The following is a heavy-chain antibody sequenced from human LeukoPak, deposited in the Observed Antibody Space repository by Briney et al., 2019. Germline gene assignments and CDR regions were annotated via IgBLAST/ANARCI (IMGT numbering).Heavy chain of an antibody. CDR3: ARGSLGYYYYYMDV. D-gene: IGHD3-16*01. CDR2: IYYSGST. Sequence: SETLSLTCTVSGGSISSYYWSWIRQPPGKELEWIGYIYYSGSTNYNPSLKSRVTISVDTSKNQFSLKLSSVTAADTAVYYCARGSLGYYYYYMDVWGKGTTVTVSS. CDR1: GGSISSYY. J-gene: IGHJ6*03. V-gene: IGHV4-59*01.